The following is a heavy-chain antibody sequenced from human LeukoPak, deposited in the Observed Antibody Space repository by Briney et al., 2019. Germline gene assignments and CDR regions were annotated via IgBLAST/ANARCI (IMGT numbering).Heavy chain of an antibody. V-gene: IGHV1-69*06. CDR1: GGTFSSYA. J-gene: IGHJ4*02. D-gene: IGHD6-19*01. Sequence: GASVKVSCKASGGTFSSYAISWVRQAPGQGLEWMGGIIPIFGTANYAQKFQGRVTITADKSTSTAYMELSSLRSEDTAVYYCARAGGSSGWNPVLNYFDYWGQGTLVTVSS. CDR3: ARAGGSSGWNPVLNYFDY. CDR2: IIPIFGTA.